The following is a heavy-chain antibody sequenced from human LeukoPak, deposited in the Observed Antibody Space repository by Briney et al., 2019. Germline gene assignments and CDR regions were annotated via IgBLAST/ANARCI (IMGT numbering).Heavy chain of an antibody. CDR3: AKGGSMIVVVIIDY. V-gene: IGHV3-23*01. Sequence: PGGSLRLSCAPSGFTFSIYAMSWVRQAPGKGLEWVSAISGSGGSTYYADSVKGRFTISRDNSMNTLYLQMNSLRAEDTAVYYCAKGGSMIVVVIIDYWGQGTLVTVSS. CDR1: GFTFSIYA. CDR2: ISGSGGST. D-gene: IGHD3-22*01. J-gene: IGHJ4*02.